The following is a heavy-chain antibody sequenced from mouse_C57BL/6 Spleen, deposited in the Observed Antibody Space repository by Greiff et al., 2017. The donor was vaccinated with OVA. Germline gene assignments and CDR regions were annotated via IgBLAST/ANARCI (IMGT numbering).Heavy chain of an antibody. CDR1: GFTFSDYG. V-gene: IGHV5-17*01. J-gene: IGHJ2*01. CDR3: ARRDYGTLGYFDY. D-gene: IGHD1-1*01. CDR2: ISSGSSTI. Sequence: EVMLVESGGGLVKPGGSLKLSCAASGFTFSDYGMHWVRQAPEKGLEWVAYISSGSSTIYYADTVKGRFTISRDNAKNTLFLQMTSLRSEDTAMYYCARRDYGTLGYFDYWGQGTTLTVSS.